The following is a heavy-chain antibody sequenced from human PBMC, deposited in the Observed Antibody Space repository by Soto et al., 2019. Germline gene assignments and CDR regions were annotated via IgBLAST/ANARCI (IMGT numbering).Heavy chain of an antibody. CDR3: AREGSSGWYRGWFDP. CDR1: GFTFSSYA. V-gene: IGHV3-30-3*01. Sequence: PGGSLRLSCAASGFTFSSYAMHWVRQAPGKGLEWVAVISYDGSNKYYADSVKGRFTISRANSKNTLYLQMNSLRAEDTAVYYCAREGSSGWYRGWFDPWGQGTLVPVSS. CDR2: ISYDGSNK. J-gene: IGHJ5*02. D-gene: IGHD6-19*01.